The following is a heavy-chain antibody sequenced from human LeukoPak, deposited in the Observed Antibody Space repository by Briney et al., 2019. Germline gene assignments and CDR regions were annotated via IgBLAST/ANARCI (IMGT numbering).Heavy chain of an antibody. V-gene: IGHV4-30-4*07. D-gene: IGHD1-1*01. CDR1: GGSISSGGYS. Sequence: SQTLSLTCAVSGGSISSGGYSWSWIRQPPGKGLEWIGYIYYSGSTYYNPSLKSRVTISVDTSKNQFSLKLSSVTAADTAVYYCATGGEGAPVSYWGQGTLVTVSS. CDR3: ATGGEGAPVSY. CDR2: IYYSGST. J-gene: IGHJ4*02.